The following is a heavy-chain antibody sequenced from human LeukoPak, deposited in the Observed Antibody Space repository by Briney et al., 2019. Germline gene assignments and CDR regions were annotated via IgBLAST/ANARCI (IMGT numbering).Heavy chain of an antibody. CDR1: GFTFSSYS. V-gene: IGHV3-21*01. CDR3: ARDRALDDYGEIDY. CDR2: ISSSSSYI. J-gene: IGHJ4*02. Sequence: PGGSLRLSCAASGFTFSSYSMNWVRQAPGKGLEWVSSISSSSSYIHYADSVEGRFTISRDNAKNSLYLQMNSLRAEDTAVYYCARDRALDDYGEIDYWGQGTLVTVSS. D-gene: IGHD4-17*01.